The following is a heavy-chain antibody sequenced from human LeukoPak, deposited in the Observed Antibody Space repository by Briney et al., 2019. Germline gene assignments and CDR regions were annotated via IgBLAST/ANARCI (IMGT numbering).Heavy chain of an antibody. CDR3: GRGTNGMDV. Sequence: GASVKVSCKVSGYTLTELSMHWVRQAPGQGLEWMGGIIPIFGTANYAQKFQGRVTITADESTSTAYMELSSLRSEDTAVYYCGRGTNGMDVWGQGTTVTVSS. CDR1: GYTLTELS. J-gene: IGHJ6*02. V-gene: IGHV1-69*13. CDR2: IIPIFGTA. D-gene: IGHD1-1*01.